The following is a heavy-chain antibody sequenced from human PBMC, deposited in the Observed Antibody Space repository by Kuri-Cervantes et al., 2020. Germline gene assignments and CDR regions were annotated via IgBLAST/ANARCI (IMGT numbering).Heavy chain of an antibody. CDR1: GYTFTSYY. J-gene: IGHJ5*02. CDR3: ARGKSIAARRAYSHWFDP. CDR2: INPSGGST. Sequence: ASVKVSCKASGYTFTSYYMHWARQAPGQGLEWMGIINPSGGSTSYAQKFQGRVTMTRDTSTSTVYMELSSLRSEDTAVYYCARGKSIAARRAYSHWFDPWGQGTLVTVSS. D-gene: IGHD6-6*01. V-gene: IGHV1-46*01.